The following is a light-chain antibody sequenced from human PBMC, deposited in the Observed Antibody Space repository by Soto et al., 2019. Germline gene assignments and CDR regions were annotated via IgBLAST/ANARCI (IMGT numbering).Light chain of an antibody. J-gene: IGKJ1*01. CDR1: QSISSW. V-gene: IGKV1-5*03. Sequence: DIQMTQSPSTLSASVGDRVTITCRASQSISSWLAWYQQKPGKAPKLLIYNASSLESGVPSRFSGSGSGTEFTLTISSLQPDDFATYYCLQYNSYSDTFGQGTKVDIK. CDR3: LQYNSYSDT. CDR2: NAS.